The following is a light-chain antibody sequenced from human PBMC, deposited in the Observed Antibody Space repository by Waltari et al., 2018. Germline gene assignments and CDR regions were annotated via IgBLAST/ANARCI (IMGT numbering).Light chain of an antibody. V-gene: IGLV2-11*01. Sequence: QSALTQPRSVSGSPGQSVIVSCTGTSSDVAGYSFVSWYQQYPGKAPQLMIYDVNKRPAGVRDRFSGSKSGNTASLTISGLQAEDEAEYYCCSYAGSYSFVFGTGTKVTVL. J-gene: IGLJ1*01. CDR1: SSDVAGYSF. CDR3: CSYAGSYSFV. CDR2: DVN.